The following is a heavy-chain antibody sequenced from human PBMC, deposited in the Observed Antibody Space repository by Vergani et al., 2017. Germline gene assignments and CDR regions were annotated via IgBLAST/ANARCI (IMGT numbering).Heavy chain of an antibody. J-gene: IGHJ4*02. Sequence: VQLVESGGGLVKPGGSLRLSCAASGFTFSDYYMSWIRQAPGKGLEWVGRIKSKTDGGTTDYAAPVKGRCTISRDDSKNTLYLQMNSLKTEDTAVYYCTTDLQQLVHPYWGQGTLVTVSS. D-gene: IGHD6-13*01. CDR3: TTDLQQLVHPY. CDR2: IKSKTDGGTT. CDR1: GFTFSDYY. V-gene: IGHV3-15*01.